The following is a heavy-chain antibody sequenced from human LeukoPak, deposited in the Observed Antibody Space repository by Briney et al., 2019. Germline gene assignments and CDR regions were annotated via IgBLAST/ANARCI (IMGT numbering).Heavy chain of an antibody. CDR2: IYYSGST. Sequence: ETLSLTYTVSGGSISSYYWSWIRQPPGKGLEWIGYIYYSGSTNYNPSLKSRVTISVDTSKNQFSLKLSSVTAADTAVYYCARDRALMGLDYWGQGTLVTVSS. D-gene: IGHD3-16*01. CDR1: GGSISSYY. J-gene: IGHJ4*02. V-gene: IGHV4-59*01. CDR3: ARDRALMGLDY.